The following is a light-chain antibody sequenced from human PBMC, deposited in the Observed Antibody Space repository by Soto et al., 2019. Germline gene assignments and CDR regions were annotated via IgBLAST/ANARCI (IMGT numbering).Light chain of an antibody. Sequence: DIVLTQSPDSLAVSLGERATIKCMSSQSLLDSSNNKNSLAWYHQKPGQPPTLLIYWASTRESGVPDRFGGGGSGTDFTLTITSLQAEDVAVYYCQQYSSNPQTFGQGTKLEIK. CDR2: WAS. CDR1: QSLLDSSNNKNS. CDR3: QQYSSNPQT. V-gene: IGKV4-1*01. J-gene: IGKJ2*01.